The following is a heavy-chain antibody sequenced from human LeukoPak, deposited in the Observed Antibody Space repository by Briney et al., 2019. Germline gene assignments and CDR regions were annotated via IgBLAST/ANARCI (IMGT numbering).Heavy chain of an antibody. Sequence: PSETLSLTCTVSGGSISSGSYYWSWIRQPAGKGLEWIGRIYTSGSTNYNPSLKSRITISVDTSTNQFSLQLSSVTAADTAMYYCARKAPYYYDGSGPLGTYYFDYWGQGTLVTVSS. D-gene: IGHD3-22*01. CDR1: GGSISSGSYY. J-gene: IGHJ4*02. CDR2: IYTSGST. CDR3: ARKAPYYYDGSGPLGTYYFDY. V-gene: IGHV4-61*02.